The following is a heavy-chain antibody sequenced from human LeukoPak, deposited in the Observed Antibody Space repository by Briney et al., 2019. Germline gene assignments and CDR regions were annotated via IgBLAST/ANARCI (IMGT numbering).Heavy chain of an antibody. CDR1: GGSISSGGYY. D-gene: IGHD2-21*02. V-gene: IGHV4-31*03. J-gene: IGHJ2*01. CDR3: ARDPVTYWYFDL. CDR2: IYYSGST. Sequence: SETLSLTCTVSGGSISSGGYYWSWIRQHPGKGLEWIGYIYYSGSTYYNPFLKSRVTISVDTSKNQFSLKLSSVTAADTAVYYCARDPVTYWYFDLWGRGTLVTVSS.